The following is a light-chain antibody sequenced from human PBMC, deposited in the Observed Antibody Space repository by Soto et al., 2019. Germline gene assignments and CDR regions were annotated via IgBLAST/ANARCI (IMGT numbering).Light chain of an antibody. V-gene: IGKV3-20*01. CDR2: GAS. J-gene: IGKJ5*01. CDR3: QQYGSPIT. Sequence: EIVLTQSPGTLSLSPGERATLSCRASQSVSSSYLAWYQQKPGQAPRLLIYGASSRATGIPDRFSGSGSGKDFTLTISRLEPEDFAVYYCQQYGSPITFGHGTRLEIK. CDR1: QSVSSSY.